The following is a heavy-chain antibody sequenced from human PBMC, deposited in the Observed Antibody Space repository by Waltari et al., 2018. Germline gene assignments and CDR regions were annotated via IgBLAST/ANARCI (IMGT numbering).Heavy chain of an antibody. D-gene: IGHD2-2*01. J-gene: IGHJ4*02. CDR1: GYAFTGYY. V-gene: IGHV1-2*06. Sequence: QVQLVQPGAEEKKPGSSVKGSCKASGYAFTGYYLHRVRQATGQGLEWMGRINPNSGGTNYAQKFQGRVTMTRDTSISTAYMELSRLRSDDTAVYYCARLAYCSSTSCLVDYWGQGTLVTVSS. CDR3: ARLAYCSSTSCLVDY. CDR2: INPNSGGT.